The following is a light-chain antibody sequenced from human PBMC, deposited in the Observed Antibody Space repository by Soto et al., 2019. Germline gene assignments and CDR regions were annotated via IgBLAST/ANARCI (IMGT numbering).Light chain of an antibody. Sequence: EIVMTQSTATLSVSPGERATLSCRASQSVSSKVAWYQQKPGQAPRLLIYDASVRATGIPDRFSGRGSGTEFTLTISSLQSEDFAFYYCQQYNNWTFGQGTKVDIK. V-gene: IGKV3-15*01. CDR1: QSVSSK. J-gene: IGKJ1*01. CDR2: DAS. CDR3: QQYNNWT.